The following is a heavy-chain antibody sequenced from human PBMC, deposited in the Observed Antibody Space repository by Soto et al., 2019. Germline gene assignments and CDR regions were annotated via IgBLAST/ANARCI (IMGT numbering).Heavy chain of an antibody. D-gene: IGHD1-7*01. Sequence: EVQLVESGGGWVQPGRSLRLSCAASGFTFDDYAMHWVRQAPGQGLEWVSGISWNSGSIGYADSVKGRFTISRDNAKNSLYLQMNSLRAEDTALYYCAKGSDGNCVGDFDIWGQGPMVTVSS. J-gene: IGHJ3*02. CDR3: AKGSDGNCVGDFDI. CDR1: GFTFDDYA. V-gene: IGHV3-9*01. CDR2: ISWNSGSI.